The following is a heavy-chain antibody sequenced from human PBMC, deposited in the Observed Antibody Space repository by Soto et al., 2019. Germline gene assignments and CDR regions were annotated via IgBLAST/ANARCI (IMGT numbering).Heavy chain of an antibody. Sequence: QVQLVQSGAEVKKPGASVKVSCKASGYTFTSYAINWVRQATGQGLEWMGWMNPNSGNTGYAQKFQGRVTMTRNTSISTAYMQLSSLKSDDTSVYYCAVEITAYWYCDLWGRGTLVTVSS. J-gene: IGHJ2*01. V-gene: IGHV1-8*01. D-gene: IGHD3-16*01. CDR1: GYTFTSYA. CDR2: MNPNSGNT. CDR3: AVEITAYWYCDL.